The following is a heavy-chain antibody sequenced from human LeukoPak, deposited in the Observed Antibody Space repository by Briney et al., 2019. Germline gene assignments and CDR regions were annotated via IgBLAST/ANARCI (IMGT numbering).Heavy chain of an antibody. V-gene: IGHV3-74*01. CDR3: ARAGWRQWLVYYYYGMDV. CDR1: GFTFSSYW. Sequence: HTGGSLRLSCAASGFTFSSYWMHWVRQAPGKGLVWVSRINSDGSSTSYPDSVKGRFTISRDNAKNTLYLQMNSLRAEDTAVYYCARAGWRQWLVYYYYGMDVWGKGTTVTVSS. D-gene: IGHD6-19*01. J-gene: IGHJ6*04. CDR2: INSDGSST.